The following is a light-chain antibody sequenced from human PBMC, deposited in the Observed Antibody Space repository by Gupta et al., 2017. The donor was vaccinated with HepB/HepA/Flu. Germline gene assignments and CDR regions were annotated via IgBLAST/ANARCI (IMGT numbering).Light chain of an antibody. CDR1: SSDVGGYNY. V-gene: IGLV2-14*03. J-gene: IGLJ1*01. Sequence: QSALTQPASVSGSPGQSITISCTGTSSDVGGYNYVSWFQQHPGKAPKLMIYDVSNRPSGISNRFSGSKSGNTASLNISGLQTEDEADYYCSSYTSSSTLEVFGTGTKVTVL. CDR2: DVS. CDR3: SSYTSSSTLEV.